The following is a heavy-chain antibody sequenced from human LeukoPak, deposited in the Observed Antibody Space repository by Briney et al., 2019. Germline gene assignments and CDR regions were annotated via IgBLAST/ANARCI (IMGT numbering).Heavy chain of an antibody. V-gene: IGHV3-9*01. CDR2: ISWNSGSI. J-gene: IGHJ6*02. Sequence: GGSLRLSCAASGFTFDDYARHWVRQAPGKGLEGVSGISWNSGSIGYADPVKGRFTISRDNAKNSLYLQINSLRAEDTALYYCATAPRCSSTSCYSYYYGMDVWGQGTTVTVSS. D-gene: IGHD2-2*01. CDR3: ATAPRCSSTSCYSYYYGMDV. CDR1: GFTFDDYA.